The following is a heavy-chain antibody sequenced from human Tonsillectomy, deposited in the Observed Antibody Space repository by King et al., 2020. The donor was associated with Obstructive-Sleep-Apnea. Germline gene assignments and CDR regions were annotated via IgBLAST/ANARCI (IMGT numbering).Heavy chain of an antibody. Sequence: VQLVESGAEVRKPGASVRVSCKASGYTFTGYYIHWVRQAPGQGLEWLGWINPNSGDTNYAQKFQGRVTMARDTSISTAYMELSSLRSDDTAVYYCARGGGGRDLLLLYYFDYWGQGTLVTVSS. V-gene: IGHV1-2*02. D-gene: IGHD1-26*01. CDR2: INPNSGDT. CDR1: GYTFTGYY. CDR3: ARGGGGRDLLLLYYFDY. J-gene: IGHJ4*02.